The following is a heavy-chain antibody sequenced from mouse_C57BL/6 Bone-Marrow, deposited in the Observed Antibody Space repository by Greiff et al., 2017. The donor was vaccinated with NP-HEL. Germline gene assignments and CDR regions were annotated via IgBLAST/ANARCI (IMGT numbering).Heavy chain of an antibody. CDR2: ISYSGST. Sequence: EVKLMESGPGMVKPSQSLSLTCTVTGYSITSGYAWHWIRHFPGNKLEWMGYISYSGSTTYNPSLKNRISIHHDPSKNHFFLKLNSVTTEDTATYYCARGGYGSSPYWYFDVWGTGTTVTVSS. J-gene: IGHJ1*03. CDR1: GYSITSGYA. V-gene: IGHV3-1*01. CDR3: ARGGYGSSPYWYFDV. D-gene: IGHD1-1*01.